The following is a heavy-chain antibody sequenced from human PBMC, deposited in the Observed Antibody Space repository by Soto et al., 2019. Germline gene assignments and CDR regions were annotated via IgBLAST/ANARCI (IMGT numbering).Heavy chain of an antibody. Sequence: XSVMVSCRTSGCSFTEYGIMWFRQAPGQGLEWMGWISPYNGKTNYIQEFQDRVTITTDTSSTTVYMDLRTLKSDDTAIYFCAREDYGDTKIYSFDHWGQGTLVTVSS. CDR1: GCSFTEYG. CDR3: AREDYGDTKIYSFDH. V-gene: IGHV1-18*01. CDR2: ISPYNGKT. J-gene: IGHJ4*02. D-gene: IGHD4-17*01.